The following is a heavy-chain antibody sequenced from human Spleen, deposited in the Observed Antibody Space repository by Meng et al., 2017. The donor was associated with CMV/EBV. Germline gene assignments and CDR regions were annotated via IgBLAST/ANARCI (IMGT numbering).Heavy chain of an antibody. Sequence: QVRLWRIGAWVEKPGALVKVSCKASCYTLTSYGISWVRQAPGQGLEWMGWISAYNGNTNYAQKLQGRVTMTTDTSTSTAYMELRSLRSDDTAVYYCARDLGYGDELNWFDPWGQGTLVTVSS. J-gene: IGHJ5*02. V-gene: IGHV1-18*01. CDR1: CYTLTSYG. CDR3: ARDLGYGDELNWFDP. CDR2: ISAYNGNT. D-gene: IGHD5-12*01.